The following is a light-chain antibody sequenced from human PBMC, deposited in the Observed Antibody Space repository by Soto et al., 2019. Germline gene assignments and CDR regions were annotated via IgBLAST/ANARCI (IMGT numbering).Light chain of an antibody. CDR3: CSYAGSYTYV. Sequence: QSALTQPRSVSGSPGQSVTISCTGTSSAVGGYNFVSWYQQHPGKAPKLMIYDVTKWPSGVPDRFSGSKSGNTASLTISGLQAEDEADYYCCSYAGSYTYVFGTGTKLTVL. CDR2: DVT. J-gene: IGLJ1*01. V-gene: IGLV2-11*01. CDR1: SSAVGGYNF.